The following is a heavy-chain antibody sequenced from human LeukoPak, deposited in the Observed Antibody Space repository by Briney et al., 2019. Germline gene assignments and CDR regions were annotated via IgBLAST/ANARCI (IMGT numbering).Heavy chain of an antibody. Sequence: SVKVPCKASGGTFSSYAISWVRQAPGQGLEWMGGIIPIFGTANYAQKFQGRVTITADESTSTAYMELSSLRSEDTAVYYCARGGEWLATDFDYWGQGTLVTVSS. J-gene: IGHJ4*02. D-gene: IGHD3-3*01. CDR2: IIPIFGTA. V-gene: IGHV1-69*13. CDR3: ARGGEWLATDFDY. CDR1: GGTFSSYA.